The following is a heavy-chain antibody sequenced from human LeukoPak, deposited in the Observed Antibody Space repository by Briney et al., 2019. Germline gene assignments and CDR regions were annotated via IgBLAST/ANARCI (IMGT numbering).Heavy chain of an antibody. V-gene: IGHV1-69*01. D-gene: IGHD4-23*01. CDR1: GGTFSTFG. CDR3: ARATGNSDHSPREPIHWYFDL. CDR2: IIPIFGLA. Sequence: SVKVSCKASGGTFSTFGLSWVRQAPGQGLEWMGGIIPIFGLANYAQKFQGRVTITADESTSTAYMELSSLRSEDTAVYFCARATGNSDHSPREPIHWYFDLWGRGTLVTVSS. J-gene: IGHJ2*01.